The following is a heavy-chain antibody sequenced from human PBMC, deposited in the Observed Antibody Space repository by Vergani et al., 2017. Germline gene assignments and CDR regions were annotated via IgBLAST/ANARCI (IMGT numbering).Heavy chain of an antibody. J-gene: IGHJ4*02. CDR3: ARDEGGYSSGWYFY. CDR1: GFTFSSYG. D-gene: IGHD6-19*01. CDR2: IWYDGSNK. V-gene: IGHV3-33*01. Sequence: QVQLVESGGGVVQPGRPLRLSCAASGFTFSSYGMHWVRQAPGKGLEWVAVIWYDGSNKYYADSVKGRFTISRDNSKNTLYLQMNSLRAEDTAVYYCARDEGGYSSGWYFYWGQGTLVTVSS.